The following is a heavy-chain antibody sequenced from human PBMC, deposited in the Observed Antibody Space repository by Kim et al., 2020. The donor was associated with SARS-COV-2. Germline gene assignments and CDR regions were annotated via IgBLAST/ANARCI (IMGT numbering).Heavy chain of an antibody. CDR2: IYSGGST. J-gene: IGHJ6*02. Sequence: GGSLRLSCAASGFTVSSNYMSWVRQAPGKGLEWVSVIYSGGSTYYADSVKGRFTISRDNSKNTLYLQMNSLRAEDTAVYYCASHDALRYFDWLLSKGMDVWGQGTTVTVSS. D-gene: IGHD3-9*01. CDR1: GFTVSSNY. V-gene: IGHV3-66*04. CDR3: ASHDALRYFDWLLSKGMDV.